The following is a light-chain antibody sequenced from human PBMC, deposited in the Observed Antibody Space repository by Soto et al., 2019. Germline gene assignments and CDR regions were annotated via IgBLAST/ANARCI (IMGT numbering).Light chain of an antibody. CDR1: QSIGLA. CDR3: QQRTDRPPWT. V-gene: IGKV3-11*01. CDR2: DAS. Sequence: EIVLTQSPATLSLSPGERATLSCRASQSIGLAIAWYQHKPGQAPRLLIFDASHRATGIPARFRGRGSGTDFTLTISSLEPEDFAVYYCQQRTDRPPWTFGQGTKVDIK. J-gene: IGKJ1*01.